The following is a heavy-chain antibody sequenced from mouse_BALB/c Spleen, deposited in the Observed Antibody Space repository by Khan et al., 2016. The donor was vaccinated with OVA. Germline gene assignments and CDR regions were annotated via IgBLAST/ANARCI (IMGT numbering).Heavy chain of an antibody. CDR3: ARIPIPPYYFDY. CDR1: GYTFTNYT. V-gene: IGHV1-4*01. Sequence: QVQLKESGAELARPGASVKMSCKASGYTFTNYTMHWVKQRPGQGLEWIGYINPSSGYTNYNQNFNDKATLTTDRTSSTAYMQLSSLTSDDAAVYYCARIPIPPYYFDYWGQGTTLTGSS. J-gene: IGHJ2*01. CDR2: INPSSGYT.